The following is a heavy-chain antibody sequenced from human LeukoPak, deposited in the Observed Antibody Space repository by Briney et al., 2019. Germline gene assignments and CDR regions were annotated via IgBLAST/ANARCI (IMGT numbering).Heavy chain of an antibody. J-gene: IGHJ4*02. Sequence: PGGSLRLSCAASGFTFSSYWMSWVRQAPGKGLEWVANMNQAGSEKYYVDSVKGRFTISRDNAKNSLSLQMNSLRAEDTAVYYCARDGQHFDSWGQGTLVTVSS. CDR3: ARDGQHFDS. D-gene: IGHD6-13*01. CDR1: GFTFSSYW. CDR2: MNQAGSEK. V-gene: IGHV3-7*04.